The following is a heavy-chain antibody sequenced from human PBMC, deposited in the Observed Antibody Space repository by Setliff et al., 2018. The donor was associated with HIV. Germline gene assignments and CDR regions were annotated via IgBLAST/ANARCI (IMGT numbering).Heavy chain of an antibody. CDR1: GAPISSYY. CDR3: ARDGPLEGSYRYYYYYMDV. V-gene: IGHV4-59*01. CDR2: IYNSGYT. D-gene: IGHD3-10*01. Sequence: LSLTCKVSGAPISSYYWNWIRQPPGKGLEWIGYIYNSGYTNYKPSLKSRVTISLDTSKNQFSLNLRSVTAADTAVYYCARDGPLEGSYRYYYYYMDVWGKGTTVTVSS. J-gene: IGHJ6*03.